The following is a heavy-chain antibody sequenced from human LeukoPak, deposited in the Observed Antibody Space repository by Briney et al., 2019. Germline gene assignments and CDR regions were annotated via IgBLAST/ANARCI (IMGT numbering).Heavy chain of an antibody. CDR2: IYYSGST. J-gene: IGHJ4*02. Sequence: NPSETLPLTCTVSGGSISSSTYYWGWIRQPPGKGLEWIGSIYYSGSTYYNPSHKSRVTISVDTSKNQFSLSLSSVTAADTAVYHCARHSGIGMAQLYFDYWGQGTLVTVSS. D-gene: IGHD1-26*01. V-gene: IGHV4-39*01. CDR1: GGSISSSTYY. CDR3: ARHSGIGMAQLYFDY.